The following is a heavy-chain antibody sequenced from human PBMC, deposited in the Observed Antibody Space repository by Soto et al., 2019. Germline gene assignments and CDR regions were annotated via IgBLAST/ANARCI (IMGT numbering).Heavy chain of an antibody. CDR2: IVVGSGNT. J-gene: IGHJ6*03. CDR1: GFTFTSSA. V-gene: IGHV1-58*02. CDR3: AASGSVTTFSYYMDV. D-gene: IGHD4-4*01. Sequence: PVKVSCKASGFTFTSSAMQWVRQANGQRLEWIGWIVVGSGNTNYAQKFQERVTITRDMSTSTAYMELSSLRSEDTAVYYCAASGSVTTFSYYMDVWGKGTTVTVSS.